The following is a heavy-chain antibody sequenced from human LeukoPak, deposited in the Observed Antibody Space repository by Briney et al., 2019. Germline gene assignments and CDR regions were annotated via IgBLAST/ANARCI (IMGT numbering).Heavy chain of an antibody. CDR1: GFTFSSYG. CDR2: IWYDGSNK. Sequence: GGSLRLSCAASGFTFSSYGMNWVRQAPGKGLEWVAVIWYDGSNKYYADSVKGRFTISRDNSKNTLYLQINSLRDEDTAVYYCAAWGRDPLDYWGRGTLVTVSS. D-gene: IGHD7-27*01. J-gene: IGHJ4*02. CDR3: AAWGRDPLDY. V-gene: IGHV3-33*01.